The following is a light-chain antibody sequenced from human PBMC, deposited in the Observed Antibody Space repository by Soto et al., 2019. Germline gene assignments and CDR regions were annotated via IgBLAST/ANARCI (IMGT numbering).Light chain of an antibody. CDR2: DAS. CDR3: QQYDKWPYT. J-gene: IGKJ2*01. Sequence: ETVLTQSPATLSLSPGERATLSCRASQSVSIYLAWYQQKPGQAPRLLIYDASKRAPGIPARFSGSGSGTDFTLTISSLQSEDGALYYCQQYDKWPYTFGQGTNLEIK. CDR1: QSVSIY. V-gene: IGKV3-11*01.